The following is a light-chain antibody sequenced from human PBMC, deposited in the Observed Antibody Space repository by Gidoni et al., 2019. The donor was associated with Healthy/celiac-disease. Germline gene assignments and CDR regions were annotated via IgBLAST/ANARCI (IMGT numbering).Light chain of an antibody. CDR1: QSVSSSY. Sequence: TLSLSPGVRATLSCRASQSVSSSYLAWYQQKPGQAPRLLIYGASSRATGIPDRFSGSGSGTDFTLTISRLEPEDFAVYYCQQYGSSPRTFXQXTKVXIK. J-gene: IGKJ1*01. V-gene: IGKV3-20*01. CDR3: QQYGSSPRT. CDR2: GAS.